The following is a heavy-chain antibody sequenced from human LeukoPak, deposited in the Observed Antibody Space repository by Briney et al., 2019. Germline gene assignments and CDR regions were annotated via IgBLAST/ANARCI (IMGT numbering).Heavy chain of an antibody. CDR1: GGTFSSYA. CDR3: ARDPGYSYGYAGYYFDY. CDR2: IIPIFGTA. D-gene: IGHD5-18*01. Sequence: SVKVSCKASGGTFSSYAISWVRQAPGQGLEWMGGIIPIFGTANYAQKFQGRVTIAADESTSTAYMELSSLRSEDTAVYYCARDPGYSYGYAGYYFDYWGQGTLVTVSS. V-gene: IGHV1-69*13. J-gene: IGHJ4*02.